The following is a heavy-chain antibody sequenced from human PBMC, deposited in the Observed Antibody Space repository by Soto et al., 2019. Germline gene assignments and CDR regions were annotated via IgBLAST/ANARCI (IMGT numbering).Heavy chain of an antibody. J-gene: IGHJ4*02. CDR3: VRGDSRDY. V-gene: IGHV3-21*01. CDR1: GFTFSTNT. Sequence: EVQLVESGGGLVKPGGSLRLSCAVSGFTFSTNTMNWVRQAPGKGLEWVCYISSSSDQRHYADSVKGRFTISRDNADSSLYLQMGSLRVEDTALYYCVRGDSRDYWGQGNLVTVSS. D-gene: IGHD2-15*01. CDR2: ISSSSDQR.